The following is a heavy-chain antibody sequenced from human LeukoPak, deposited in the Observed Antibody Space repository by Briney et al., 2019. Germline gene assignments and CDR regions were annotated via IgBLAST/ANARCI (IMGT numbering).Heavy chain of an antibody. CDR2: IKQDGSEK. CDR1: GFTFSNYW. V-gene: IGHV3-7*02. J-gene: IGHJ5*02. D-gene: IGHD3-10*01. CDR3: ARGRGPGFGDNWFDP. Sequence: GGSLRLSCAASGFTFSNYWMTWVRQAPGKGLEWVANIKQDGSEKYYVDSVKGRFTISRDNAKNSLYLQMNSLGAEDTAVYYCARGRGPGFGDNWFDPWGQGTLVTVSS.